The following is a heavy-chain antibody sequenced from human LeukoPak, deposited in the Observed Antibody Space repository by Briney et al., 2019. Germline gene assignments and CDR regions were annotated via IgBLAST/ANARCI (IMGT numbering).Heavy chain of an antibody. J-gene: IGHJ6*03. Sequence: PGGSLRLSCAASGFTFSSYAMSWVRQAPGKGLEWVSAISGSGDSTYYADSVKGRFTIPRDNSKNTLYLQMNSLRAEDTAIYYCAKARHYGSGSYYINYYYYYMDVWGKGTTVTVSS. D-gene: IGHD3-10*01. CDR1: GFTFSSYA. CDR3: AKARHYGSGSYYINYYYYYMDV. CDR2: ISGSGDST. V-gene: IGHV3-23*01.